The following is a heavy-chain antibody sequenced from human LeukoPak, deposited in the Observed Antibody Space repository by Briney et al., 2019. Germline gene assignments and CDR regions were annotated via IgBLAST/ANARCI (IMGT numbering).Heavy chain of an antibody. CDR2: ITGSGGST. V-gene: IGHV3-23*01. D-gene: IGHD2-15*01. CDR1: GFTFSNAW. Sequence: GGSLRLSCAASGFTFSNAWMSWVRQAPGKGLEWVSYITGSGGSTLYADSVKGRFTVSRDNSKNTLYLQMNSLRAEDTAVYYCAKGLSVASSFFDYWGQGTLVTVSS. CDR3: AKGLSVASSFFDY. J-gene: IGHJ4*02.